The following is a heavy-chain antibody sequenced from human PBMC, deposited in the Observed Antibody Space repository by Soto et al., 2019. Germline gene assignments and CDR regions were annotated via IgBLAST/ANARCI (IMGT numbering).Heavy chain of an antibody. Sequence: EVQLLESGGGLVQPGGSLRLSCAASGFTFSSYAMSWVRQAPGKGLEWVSAISGSGGSTYYADSVKGRFTISRDNSKQTLYLQMNSLRAEDTAVYYCAKDPVGVLRSLPFDYWGQGTLVTVSS. CDR2: ISGSGGST. V-gene: IGHV3-23*01. J-gene: IGHJ4*02. CDR1: GFTFSSYA. D-gene: IGHD3-10*02. CDR3: AKDPVGVLRSLPFDY.